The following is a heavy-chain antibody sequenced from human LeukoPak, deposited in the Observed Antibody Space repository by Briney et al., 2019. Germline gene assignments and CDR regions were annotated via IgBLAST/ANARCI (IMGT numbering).Heavy chain of an antibody. Sequence: SETLSLTCTVSGGSISSYYWSWIRQPPGKGLEWIGYIYNSGSTNYNPSLKSRVTISVDTSKKQFSLKLRSVTAADTAVYYCAGDSTHYYYDSSGYLNWYFDLWGRGTLVTVSS. CDR1: GGSISSYY. CDR3: AGDSTHYYYDSSGYLNWYFDL. J-gene: IGHJ2*01. CDR2: IYNSGST. D-gene: IGHD3-22*01. V-gene: IGHV4-59*12.